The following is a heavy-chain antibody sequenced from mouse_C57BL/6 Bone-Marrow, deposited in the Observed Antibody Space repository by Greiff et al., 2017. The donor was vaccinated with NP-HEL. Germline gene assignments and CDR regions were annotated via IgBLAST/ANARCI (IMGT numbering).Heavy chain of an antibody. CDR2: IWSDGST. D-gene: IGHD3-3*01. CDR1: GFSLTSYG. J-gene: IGHJ4*01. CDR3: ARHSRITQLGAMDY. Sequence: QVQLQQSGPGLVAPSQSLSITCTVSGFSLTSYGVHWVRQPPGKGLEWLVVIWSDGSTTYNSALKSRLSISKDNSKSQVFLKMNSLQTDDTAMYYCARHSRITQLGAMDYWGQGTSVTVSS. V-gene: IGHV2-6-1*01.